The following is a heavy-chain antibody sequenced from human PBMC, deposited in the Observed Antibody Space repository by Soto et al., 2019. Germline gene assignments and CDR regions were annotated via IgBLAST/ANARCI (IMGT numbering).Heavy chain of an antibody. D-gene: IGHD6-6*01. CDR3: AGGAAARPNAFDI. CDR2: ISAYNGNT. Sequence: QVPLVQSGAEVKKPGASVKVSCKASGYTFTSYGISWVRQAPGQGLEWMGWISAYNGNTNYAQKLQGRVTMTTDTSTSAAYMELRSLSCDDTAGYYCAGGAAARPNAFDIWGQGTMVTVSS. J-gene: IGHJ3*02. CDR1: GYTFTSYG. V-gene: IGHV1-18*01.